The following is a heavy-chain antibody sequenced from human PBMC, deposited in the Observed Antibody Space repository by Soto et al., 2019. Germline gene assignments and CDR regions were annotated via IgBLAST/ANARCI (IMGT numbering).Heavy chain of an antibody. CDR3: ASVRKLRVVGGMDY. J-gene: IGHJ4*02. CDR2: INHSGST. D-gene: IGHD2-15*01. CDR1: GGSFSGYY. Sequence: SETLSLTCAVYGGSFSGYYWSWIRQPPGKGLEWIGEINHSGSTNYNPSLKSRVTISVDTSKNQFSLKLSSVTAADTAVYYCASVRKLRVVGGMDYWGQGTLVTVSS. V-gene: IGHV4-34*01.